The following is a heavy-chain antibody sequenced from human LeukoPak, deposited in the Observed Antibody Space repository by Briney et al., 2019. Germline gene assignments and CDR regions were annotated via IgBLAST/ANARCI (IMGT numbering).Heavy chain of an antibody. J-gene: IGHJ4*02. CDR2: IWYDGSNK. V-gene: IGHV3-33*01. Sequence: GGSLRLSCAASGFTFSSYGMQWVRQAPGKGLEWVAVIWYDGSNKYYADSVKGRFTISRDNSKNTLYLQMNSLRAEDTAVHYCARGAAGVRYFDWLFNDWGQGTLVTVSS. CDR1: GFTFSSYG. CDR3: ARGAAGVRYFDWLFND. D-gene: IGHD3-9*01.